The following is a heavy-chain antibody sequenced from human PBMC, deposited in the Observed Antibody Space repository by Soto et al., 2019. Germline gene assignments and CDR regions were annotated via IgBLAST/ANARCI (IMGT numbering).Heavy chain of an antibody. CDR3: AKDFSPRVPEPYGMDI. V-gene: IGHV3-30*18. CDR1: GFSFGTYG. J-gene: IGHJ6*02. CDR2: ISYDANNK. Sequence: GGSLRLSCVASGFSFGTYGLHWVRQAPGQGLEWVAFISYDANNKYYADSTKGRFTISRDGSKNTVSLQMSSLRADDTAVYYCAKDFSPRVPEPYGMDIWGQGTTVTVSS. D-gene: IGHD3-3*01.